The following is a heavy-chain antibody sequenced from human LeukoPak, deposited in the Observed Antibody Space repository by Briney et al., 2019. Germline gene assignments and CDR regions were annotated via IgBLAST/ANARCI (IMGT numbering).Heavy chain of an antibody. Sequence: SETLSLTCTVSGGSISPYYWSWIRQPPGKGLEWLGYIYYSGSGGTNHNPSLRGRVTISVDTSKNQFSLSLSSVTAADTAVYYCAREYSSSRNDYWGQGTLVTVSS. V-gene: IGHV4-59*08. CDR2: IYYSGSGGT. CDR1: GGSISPYY. D-gene: IGHD6-13*01. CDR3: AREYSSSRNDY. J-gene: IGHJ4*02.